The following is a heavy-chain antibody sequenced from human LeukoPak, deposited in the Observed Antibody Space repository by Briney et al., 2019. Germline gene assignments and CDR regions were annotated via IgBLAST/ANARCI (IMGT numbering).Heavy chain of an antibody. CDR2: IWTDGSIK. CDR1: GFTFSSYD. Sequence: GGSLRLSCAASGFTFSSYDMHWVRQAPGKGLEWVAVIWTDGSIKYYGDSVKGRFTISRDNSKNTLYLQMNSLRAEDTAVYYCAREDGYCSGGNCYSYFDSWGQGTLVTVSS. J-gene: IGHJ4*02. V-gene: IGHV3-33*08. D-gene: IGHD2-15*01. CDR3: AREDGYCSGGNCYSYFDS.